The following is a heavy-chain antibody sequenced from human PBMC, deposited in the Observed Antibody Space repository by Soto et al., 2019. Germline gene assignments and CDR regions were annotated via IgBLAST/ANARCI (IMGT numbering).Heavy chain of an antibody. Sequence: SETLSLTCAVYGGSFSGYYWSWIRQPPGKGLEWIGEINHSGSTNYNPSLKSRVTISVDTSKNQFSLKLSSVTAADTAVYYCARGGYDYIWGSYRPTAEYFQHWGQGTLVTVSS. CDR1: GGSFSGYY. V-gene: IGHV4-34*01. CDR3: ARGGYDYIWGSYRPTAEYFQH. CDR2: INHSGST. J-gene: IGHJ1*01. D-gene: IGHD3-16*02.